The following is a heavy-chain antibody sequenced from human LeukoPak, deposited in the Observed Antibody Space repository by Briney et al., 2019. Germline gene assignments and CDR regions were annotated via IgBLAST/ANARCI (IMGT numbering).Heavy chain of an antibody. CDR1: GDSISSGDYY. V-gene: IGHV4-61*08. D-gene: IGHD2-21*02. Sequence: SETLSLTCTVSGDSISSGDYYWSWIRQPPGKGLEWIGYIYYSGSTNYNPSLKSRVTISVDTSKNQFSLKLSSVTAADTAVYYCARECGGDCVDAFDIWGQGTMVTVSS. CDR2: IYYSGST. CDR3: ARECGGDCVDAFDI. J-gene: IGHJ3*02.